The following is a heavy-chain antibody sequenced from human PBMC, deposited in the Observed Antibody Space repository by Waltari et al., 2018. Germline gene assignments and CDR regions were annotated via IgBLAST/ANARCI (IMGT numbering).Heavy chain of an antibody. CDR3: ARGGVRQQLDIPFDY. CDR1: GGSISSSSYY. D-gene: IGHD6-13*01. CDR2: IYYSGST. J-gene: IGHJ4*02. V-gene: IGHV4-39*07. Sequence: QLQLQESGPGLVKPSETLSLTCTVSGGSISSSSYYWGWIRQPPGKGLGWIGSIYYSGSTYYNPSLKSRVTISVDTSKNQFSLKLSSVTAADTAVYYCARGGVRQQLDIPFDYWGQGTLVTVSS.